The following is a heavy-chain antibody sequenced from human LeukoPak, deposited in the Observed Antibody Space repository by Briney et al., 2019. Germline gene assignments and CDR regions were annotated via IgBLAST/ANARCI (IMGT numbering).Heavy chain of an antibody. J-gene: IGHJ4*02. D-gene: IGHD3-10*01. Sequence: PSETLSLTCTVSGGSISSGSYYWSWIRQPAGKGLEWIGHIYTTGSTNYNPSLKSRVTISVDTSKNQFSLKLSSVTAADTAVYYCARDYARFGLYYFDYWGQGTLVTVSS. V-gene: IGHV4-61*09. CDR3: ARDYARFGLYYFDY. CDR1: GGSISSGSYY. CDR2: IYTTGST.